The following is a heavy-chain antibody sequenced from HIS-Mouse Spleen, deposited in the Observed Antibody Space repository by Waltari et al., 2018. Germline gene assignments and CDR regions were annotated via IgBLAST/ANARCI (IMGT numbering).Heavy chain of an antibody. V-gene: IGHV4-4*07. CDR3: ARDFHDFWSGYYGGDKKHDAFDI. Sequence: QVQLQESGPGLVKPSETLSLTCTVSGGSISSYYWSWIRQPAGKGLEWIGRIYTSGSTHSTPSLKSRVTMSVDTSKNQFSLKLSSVTAADTAVYYCARDFHDFWSGYYGGDKKHDAFDIWGQGTMVTVSS. D-gene: IGHD3-3*01. CDR1: GGSISSYY. CDR2: IYTSGST. J-gene: IGHJ3*02.